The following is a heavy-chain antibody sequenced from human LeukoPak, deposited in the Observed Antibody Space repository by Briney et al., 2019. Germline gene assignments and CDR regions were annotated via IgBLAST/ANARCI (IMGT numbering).Heavy chain of an antibody. CDR1: GFTLSMYA. CDR3: AKVQDCDTAPCPVYFAS. D-gene: IGHD2/OR15-2a*01. J-gene: IGHJ4*02. Sequence: PGGSLRLFCAASGFTLSMYAMSWVPDPPGKGLECGSTLSGSGDSAYYTDSVRGRFTISRDNSKNTLYLQIDSLRAEDTALYFCAKVQDCDTAPCPVYFASWGQGTLVTGSS. V-gene: IGHV3-23*01. CDR2: LSGSGDSA.